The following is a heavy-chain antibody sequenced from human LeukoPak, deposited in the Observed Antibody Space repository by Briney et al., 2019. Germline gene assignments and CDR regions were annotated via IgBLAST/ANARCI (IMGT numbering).Heavy chain of an antibody. J-gene: IGHJ4*02. Sequence: GGSLRLSCAASGFTFSSYVMSWVRQAPGKGLEWVSAISGSGGSTYYADSVKGRFTISRDNSKNTLYLQMNSLRAEDTAVYYCGGQANWGSPLDYWGQGTLVTVSS. CDR2: ISGSGGST. CDR1: GFTFSSYV. V-gene: IGHV3-23*01. D-gene: IGHD7-27*01. CDR3: GGQANWGSPLDY.